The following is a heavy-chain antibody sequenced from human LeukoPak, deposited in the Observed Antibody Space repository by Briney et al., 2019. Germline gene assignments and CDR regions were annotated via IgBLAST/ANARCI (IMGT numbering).Heavy chain of an antibody. D-gene: IGHD3-9*01. CDR1: GGSFSAYY. V-gene: IGHV4-34*01. CDR2: IYYSGST. Sequence: SETLSLTCAVYGGSFSAYYWSWIRQPPGMGLEWIGSIYYSGSTYYNPSLKSRVTISLDTSKNQFSLKLSSVTAADTAVYYCARLNDILTGHYGMDVWGQGTTVTVSS. J-gene: IGHJ6*02. CDR3: ARLNDILTGHYGMDV.